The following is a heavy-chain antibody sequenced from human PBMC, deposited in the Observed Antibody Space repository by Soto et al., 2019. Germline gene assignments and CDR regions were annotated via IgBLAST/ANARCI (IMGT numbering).Heavy chain of an antibody. J-gene: IGHJ4*02. CDR1: GGTFSSYA. Sequence: QVQLVQSGAEVKKPGSSVKVSCKASGGTFSSYAISWVRQAPGQGLEWMGGIIPIFGRANYAQKFQGRVTITADESTSTAYMELSSLRSEDTAVYYCARDRGSGSYSRGDFDYWGQGTLVTVSS. V-gene: IGHV1-69*01. CDR3: ARDRGSGSYSRGDFDY. D-gene: IGHD3-10*01. CDR2: IIPIFGRA.